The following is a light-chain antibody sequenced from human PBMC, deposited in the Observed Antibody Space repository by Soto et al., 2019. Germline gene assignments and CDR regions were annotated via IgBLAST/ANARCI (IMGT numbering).Light chain of an antibody. CDR2: GAS. CDR3: QQYKNWPLT. CDR1: QSGGST. Sequence: EIVMTQSPATLSVSPGGRATLSCRASQSGGSTLAWYRQKPGQAPRLLIYGASTRATGFPARFSGSGSGTEFTLTISSLQSEDFAVYYCQQYKNWPLTFGGGNKVDIK. V-gene: IGKV3-15*01. J-gene: IGKJ4*01.